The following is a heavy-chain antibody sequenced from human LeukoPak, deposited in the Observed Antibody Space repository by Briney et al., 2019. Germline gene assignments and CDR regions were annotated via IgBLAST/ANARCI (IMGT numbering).Heavy chain of an antibody. Sequence: SETXSLTCTVSGGSISSYYXXXXXQPPGKXXXXXXYMYXXXNTNYNPXLXXXXXXSEDTSKNQLSLKLRSVTAADTAVYYCAATIKRDYGDTNLDYWGQGTLVTVSS. V-gene: IGHV4-59*01. CDR1: GGSISSYY. J-gene: IGHJ4*02. CDR3: AATIKRDYGDTNLDY. CDR2: MYXXXNT. D-gene: IGHD4-17*01.